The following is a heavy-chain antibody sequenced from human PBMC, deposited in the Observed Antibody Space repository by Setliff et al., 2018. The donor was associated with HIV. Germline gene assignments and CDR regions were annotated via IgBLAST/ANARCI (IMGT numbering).Heavy chain of an antibody. CDR3: ARGVNFDY. CDR2: LSYSGST. Sequence: LSLTCTVSGGSFSSYSWTWIRQPPGKGLEWIGYLSYSGSTSYNPSLKSRVAISLDTSTSKNEFSLKLTSVTAADTAIYYCARGVNFDYWGQGTQVTVSS. D-gene: IGHD3-3*01. CDR1: GGSFSSYS. V-gene: IGHV4-59*01. J-gene: IGHJ4*02.